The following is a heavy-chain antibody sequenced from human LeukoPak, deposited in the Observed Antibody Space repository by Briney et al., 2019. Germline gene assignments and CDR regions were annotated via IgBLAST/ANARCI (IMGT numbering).Heavy chain of an antibody. D-gene: IGHD5-24*01. CDR2: INSDGSRT. J-gene: IGHJ6*02. V-gene: IGHV3-74*01. CDR1: GFTFSSYW. CDR3: ARDEEMATVTAPYSYYGMDV. Sequence: GGSLRLSCAASGFTFSSYWMHWVRQAPGKGLVWVSRINSDGSRTSYAESVKGRFTLSRDNAKNTLYLQMNSLRGEDTAVYYYARDEEMATVTAPYSYYGMDVWGQGTTVTVSS.